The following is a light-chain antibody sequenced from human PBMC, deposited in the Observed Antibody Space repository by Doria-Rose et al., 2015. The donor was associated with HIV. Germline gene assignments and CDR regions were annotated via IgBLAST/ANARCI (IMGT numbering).Light chain of an antibody. CDR3: QQYYDTPS. Sequence: TQSPESLGMSLGERATLNCKSNQSLLYTSKNYLAWYQQKPGQPPKLLIYWVSTRQSGVPDRFSGSGSGTDFTLTISSLEAEDVAVYYCQQYYDTPSFGPGATVDIK. J-gene: IGKJ3*01. CDR1: QSLLYTSKNY. CDR2: WVS. V-gene: IGKV4-1*01.